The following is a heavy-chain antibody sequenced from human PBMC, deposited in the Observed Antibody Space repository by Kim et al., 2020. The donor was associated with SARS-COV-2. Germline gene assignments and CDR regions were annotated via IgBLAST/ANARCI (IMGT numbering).Heavy chain of an antibody. V-gene: IGHV3-23*01. J-gene: IGHJ4*02. D-gene: IGHD3-10*01. Sequence: GGSLRLSCVATGFTFSDYAINWVRQFPGKGLEWVSTIATNADRTHYGGSVKGRFTISRDNSKNTLFLQMNSLRVDDTAIYYCVLRFAAHFDFLGQGTLVT. CDR3: VLRFAAHFDF. CDR2: IATNADRT. CDR1: GFTFSDYA.